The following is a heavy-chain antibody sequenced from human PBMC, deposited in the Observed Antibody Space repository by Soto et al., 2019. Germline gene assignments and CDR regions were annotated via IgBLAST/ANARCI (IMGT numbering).Heavy chain of an antibody. CDR3: ARVLHSYDSSCCSGHYGMDV. J-gene: IGHJ6*02. CDR1: GGSISSYY. V-gene: IGHV4-59*01. D-gene: IGHD3-22*01. CDR2: IYYSGST. Sequence: QVQLQESGPGLVKPSETLSLTCTVSGGSISSYYWSWIRQPPGKGLEWIGYIYYSGSTNYNPSLKTRVTISIDTSNTQYSQKPLSLTAADTAVYDWARVLHSYDSSCCSGHYGMDVWGQGTTVTVSS.